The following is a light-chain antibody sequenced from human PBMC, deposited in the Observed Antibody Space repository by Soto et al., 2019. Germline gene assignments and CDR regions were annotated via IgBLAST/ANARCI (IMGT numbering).Light chain of an antibody. CDR2: DVS. V-gene: IGLV2-14*03. CDR1: SSAVGSYNS. CDR3: SSITSSSSYV. J-gene: IGLJ1*01. Sequence: QSVLAQPASVSGSPGQSITISCTGTSSAVGSYNSFSWYQQYPGKAPTLMIHDVSNRPSGVSNRCSGSKSGNTASLTISGLQAEDEADYYCSSITSSSSYVFGSGTKLTVL.